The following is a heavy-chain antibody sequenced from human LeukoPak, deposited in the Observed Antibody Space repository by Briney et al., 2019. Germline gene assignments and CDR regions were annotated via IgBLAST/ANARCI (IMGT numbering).Heavy chain of an antibody. D-gene: IGHD6-13*01. CDR3: ARDRIRISWYEGAFDI. CDR1: GGSISSSSYY. V-gene: IGHV4-39*07. J-gene: IGHJ3*02. Sequence: SETLSLTCTVSGGSISSSSYYWGWIRQPPGKGLEWIGSIYYSGSTYYNPSLKSRVTISVDTSKNQFSLMLSSVTAADTAVYYCARDRIRISWYEGAFDIWGQGTMVTVSS. CDR2: IYYSGST.